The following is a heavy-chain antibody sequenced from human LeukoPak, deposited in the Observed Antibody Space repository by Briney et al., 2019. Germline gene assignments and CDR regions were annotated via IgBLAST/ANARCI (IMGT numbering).Heavy chain of an antibody. V-gene: IGHV3-66*01. CDR1: GFTVSSNY. CDR3: ASPSSGSLHFDY. CDR2: IYSGGST. J-gene: IGHJ4*02. D-gene: IGHD3-10*01. Sequence: PGGSLRLSCAASGFTVSSNYMSWVRQAPGKGLEGVSVIYSGGSTYYADSVKGRFTISRDNSKNTLYLQMNSLRAEDTAVYYCASPSSGSLHFDYWGQGTLVTVSS.